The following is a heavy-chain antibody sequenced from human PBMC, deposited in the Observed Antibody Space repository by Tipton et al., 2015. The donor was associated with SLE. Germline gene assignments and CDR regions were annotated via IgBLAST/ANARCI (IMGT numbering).Heavy chain of an antibody. CDR2: IYYFGST. CDR1: GGSINSYY. D-gene: IGHD6-19*01. CDR3: ARGSSGWTGYYYYGMDV. Sequence: GLVKPSETLSLTCTVSGGSINSYYWSWIRQPPGKGLEWIGYIYYFGSTNYNPSLKSRVTISVDTSKNQFSLKLSSVTAADTAVYYCARGSSGWTGYYYYGMDVWGQGTTVTVSS. V-gene: IGHV4-59*01. J-gene: IGHJ6*02.